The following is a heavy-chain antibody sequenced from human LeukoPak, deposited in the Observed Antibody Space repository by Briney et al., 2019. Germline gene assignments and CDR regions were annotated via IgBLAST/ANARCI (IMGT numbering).Heavy chain of an antibody. D-gene: IGHD1-1*01. CDR3: TRQRGWDYFDN. Sequence: GGSLRLSCAASGFTFRTYWMSWVRQAPGKGLEWVANIKQLGSEKSYEDSGKGRFTISRDDAKNSLYLQMNSLRVEDTAVYYCTRQRGWDYFDNWGQGTLVIVSS. V-gene: IGHV3-7*01. CDR2: IKQLGSEK. J-gene: IGHJ4*02. CDR1: GFTFRTYW.